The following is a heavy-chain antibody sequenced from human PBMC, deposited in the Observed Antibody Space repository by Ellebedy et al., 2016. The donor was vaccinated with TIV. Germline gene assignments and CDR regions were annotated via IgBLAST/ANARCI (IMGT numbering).Heavy chain of an antibody. Sequence: MPSETLSLTCTVSGGSISGSSYYWGWIRQPPGKGLEWIGSFYYSGSTYYNPSLKSRVTVSVDTSKNQFSLNLSSVTAADTAVYYCARDPALPRGRFDTWGQGTLVTVSS. CDR1: GGSISGSSYY. V-gene: IGHV4-39*07. CDR2: FYYSGST. CDR3: ARDPALPRGRFDT. J-gene: IGHJ5*02.